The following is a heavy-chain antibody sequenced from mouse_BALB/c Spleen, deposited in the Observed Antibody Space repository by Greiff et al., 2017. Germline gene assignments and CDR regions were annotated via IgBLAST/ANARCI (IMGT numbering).Heavy chain of an antibody. CDR3: TRGGGSSPFDY. CDR1: GFTFSSYT. V-gene: IGHV5-6-4*01. CDR2: ISSGGSYT. J-gene: IGHJ2*01. D-gene: IGHD1-1*01. Sequence: EVKVVESGGGLVKPGGSLKLSCAASGFTFSSYTMSWVRQTPEKRLEWVATISSGGSYTYYPDSVKGRFTISRDNAKNTLYLQMSSLKSEDTAMYYCTRGGGSSPFDYWGQGTTLTVSS.